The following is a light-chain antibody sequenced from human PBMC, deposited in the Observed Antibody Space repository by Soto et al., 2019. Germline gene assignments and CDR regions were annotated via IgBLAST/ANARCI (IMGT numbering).Light chain of an antibody. Sequence: EIEMTQSPATLIVSSGERATLSCRASQSVSGNLAWYQQRLGQAPRILIYGAATRAAGIPARFRGSESGTEFTLTISSLQSEDFAVYYCQQYHKRPYTFGQGTKLEI. V-gene: IGKV3-15*01. CDR2: GAA. CDR3: QQYHKRPYT. J-gene: IGKJ2*01. CDR1: QSVSGN.